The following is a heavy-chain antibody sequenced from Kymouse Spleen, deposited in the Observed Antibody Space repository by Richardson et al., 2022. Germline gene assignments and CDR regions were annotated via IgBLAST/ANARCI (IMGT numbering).Heavy chain of an antibody. CDR2: INHSGST. J-gene: IGHJ4*02. V-gene: IGHV4-34*01. D-gene: IGHD2-2*02. CDR1: GGSFSGYY. CDR3: ARLVVVPAASFDY. Sequence: QVQLQQWGAGLLKPSETLSLTCAVYGGSFSGYYWSWIRQPPGKGLEWIGEINHSGSTNYNPSLKSRVTISVDTSKNQFSLKLSSVTAADTAVYYCARLVVVPAASFDYWGQGTLVTVSS.